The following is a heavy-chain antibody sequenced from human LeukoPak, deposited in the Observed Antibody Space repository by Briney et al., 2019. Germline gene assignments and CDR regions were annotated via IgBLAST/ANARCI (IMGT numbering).Heavy chain of an antibody. J-gene: IGHJ4*02. CDR1: GGSFSGYY. D-gene: IGHD3-22*01. CDR3: ARGRGYYQDY. V-gene: IGHV4-34*01. CDR2: IKQSGST. Sequence: PSETLSLTCAVYGGSFSGYYWSWIRQPPGKGLEWIGEIKQSGSTNYNPSLKSRVIMSVDTSKNQFSLKLSSVTAADTAVYYCARGRGYYQDYWGQGTLVTVSS.